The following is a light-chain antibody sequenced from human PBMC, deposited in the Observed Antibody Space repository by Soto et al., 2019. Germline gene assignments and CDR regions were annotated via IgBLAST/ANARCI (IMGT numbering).Light chain of an antibody. CDR2: LNSDGRH. V-gene: IGLV4-69*01. Sequence: QSVLTQSPSASASPGASVKLTCTLSSGHSTYAIAWHQQQPEKGPRYLMKLNSDGRHSKGDGIPDRFSGSSSGAERYLTISILQSEDEADYYCQTWGTDIVVFGGGTKLTVL. CDR3: QTWGTDIVV. CDR1: SGHSTYA. J-gene: IGLJ2*01.